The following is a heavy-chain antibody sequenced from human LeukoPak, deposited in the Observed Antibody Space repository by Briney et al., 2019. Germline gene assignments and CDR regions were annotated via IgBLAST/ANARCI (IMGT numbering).Heavy chain of an antibody. CDR2: MNPNSGNT. CDR1: GGTFSSYA. D-gene: IGHD6-19*01. J-gene: IGHJ4*02. V-gene: IGHV1-8*03. Sequence: GASVKVSCKTSGGTFSSYAISWVRQATGQGLEWMGWMNPNSGNTGYAQKFQGRVTITRNTSISTAYVELRSLRSEDTAVYYCARDYGSGWGFDYWGQGTLVTVSS. CDR3: ARDYGSGWGFDY.